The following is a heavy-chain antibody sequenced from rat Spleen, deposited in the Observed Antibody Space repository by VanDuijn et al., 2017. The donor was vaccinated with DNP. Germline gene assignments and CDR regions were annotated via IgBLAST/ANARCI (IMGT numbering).Heavy chain of an antibody. J-gene: IGHJ2*01. CDR2: IINDGSRT. Sequence: EVQLVESGGGLVQPGRSLKLSCAASGFTFSNYDMAWVRQAPTKGLEWVATIINDGSRTYDRDSVKGRFIISRDNAKSTLYLQMDSLRSEDTATYYCSTLNFYASLSEYFDYWGQGVMVTVSS. D-gene: IGHD1-12*01. V-gene: IGHV5S10*01. CDR3: STLNFYASLSEYFDY. CDR1: GFTFSNYD.